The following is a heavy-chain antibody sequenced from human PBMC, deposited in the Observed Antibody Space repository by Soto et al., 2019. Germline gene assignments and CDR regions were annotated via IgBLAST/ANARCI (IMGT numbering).Heavy chain of an antibody. CDR3: AREYSGSYYFAFAI. V-gene: IGHV1-2*04. CDR1: GYTFTGYY. Sequence: ASVKVSCKACGYTFTGYYMHWLRQSPGQGLEWMGWINPNSGGTNYAQKFQGWVTMTRDTSISTAYMELSRLRSDDTAVYYCAREYSGSYYFAFAIWRQRTTVTVSS. CDR2: INPNSGGT. J-gene: IGHJ3*02. D-gene: IGHD1-26*01.